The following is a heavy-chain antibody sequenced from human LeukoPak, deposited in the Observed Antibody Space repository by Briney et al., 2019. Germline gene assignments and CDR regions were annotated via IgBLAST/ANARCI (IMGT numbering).Heavy chain of an antibody. CDR2: IVYSGST. V-gene: IGHV4-39*01. Sequence: SGTPSLTCTVSGDSISTSSYYWGWIRQPPGKGLEWIGSIVYSGSTYYHPSLKSRITISVDTSKNQFSLNLYSVTAADTAVFYCARSYYYDYRQIDYWGQGTLVSVSS. D-gene: IGHD3-22*01. J-gene: IGHJ4*02. CDR3: ARSYYYDYRQIDY. CDR1: GDSISTSSYY.